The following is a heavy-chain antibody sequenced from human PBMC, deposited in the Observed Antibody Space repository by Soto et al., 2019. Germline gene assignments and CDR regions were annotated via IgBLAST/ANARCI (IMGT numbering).Heavy chain of an antibody. CDR1: GFIFSNYA. Sequence: QVPLVESGGDVVQPGRSLRLSCVASGFIFSNYAIQWVRQAPGKGLDWVAVVSSDGNTKFYADSVRGRFTISRDNSKNTVFLQIDSLRPGDTALYYCARELSSYGELDSWGQGTLVTVSP. CDR3: ARELSSYGELDS. V-gene: IGHV3-30-3*01. CDR2: VSSDGNTK. D-gene: IGHD4-17*01. J-gene: IGHJ4*02.